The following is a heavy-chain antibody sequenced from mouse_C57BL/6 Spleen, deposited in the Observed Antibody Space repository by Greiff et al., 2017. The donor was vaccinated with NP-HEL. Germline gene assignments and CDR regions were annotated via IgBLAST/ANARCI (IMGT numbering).Heavy chain of an antibody. CDR1: GFTFSDYY. J-gene: IGHJ4*01. Sequence: EVKLVESEGGLVQPGSSMKLSCTASGFTFSDYYMAWVRQVPEKGLEWVANINYDGSSTYYLDSLKSRFIISRDNAKNILYLQMSSLKSEDTATYYCAIGYSNYFWAMDYWGQGTSVTVSS. V-gene: IGHV5-16*01. CDR2: INYDGSST. CDR3: AIGYSNYFWAMDY. D-gene: IGHD2-5*01.